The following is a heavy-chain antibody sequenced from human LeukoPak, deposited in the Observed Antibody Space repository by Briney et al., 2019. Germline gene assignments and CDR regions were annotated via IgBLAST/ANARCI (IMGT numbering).Heavy chain of an antibody. Sequence: GESLKISCKGSGYSFTSYWISWVRQMPGKGLEWMGRIDPSDSYTNYSPSFQGHVTISADKSISTAYLQWSSLKASDTAIYYCANSPRYCSGGSCSAPPYYWGQGTLVTVSS. CDR3: ANSPRYCSGGSCSAPPYY. CDR1: GYSFTSYW. D-gene: IGHD2-15*01. V-gene: IGHV5-10-1*01. J-gene: IGHJ4*02. CDR2: IDPSDSYT.